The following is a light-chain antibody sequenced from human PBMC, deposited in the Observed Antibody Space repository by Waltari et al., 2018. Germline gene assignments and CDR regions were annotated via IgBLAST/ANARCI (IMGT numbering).Light chain of an antibody. CDR3: SSYTSSSTRV. CDR1: SSDVGHYNY. J-gene: IGLJ3*02. V-gene: IGLV2-14*01. Sequence: QSALTQPASVSGSPGQSITISCTGTSSDVGHYNYVSWYQQHPGKAPKLMIYEFSNRPYGVSNRFSGSKSGNTASLTISGLQAEDEADYYCSSYTSSSTRVFGGGTKLTVL. CDR2: EFS.